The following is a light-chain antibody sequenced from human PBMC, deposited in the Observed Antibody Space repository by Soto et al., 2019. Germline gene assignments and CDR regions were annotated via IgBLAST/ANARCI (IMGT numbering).Light chain of an antibody. CDR1: QSVLSNSNNKNY. CDR3: QQYYNTPVYP. V-gene: IGKV4-1*01. CDR2: WAS. Sequence: DIVMTQSPDSLAVSLGERATINCKSSQSVLSNSNNKNYLAWYQQKPGQPPKLLIYWASTRESGVPDRFSGSGSGTDFTLTISSLQAEDVAVYYCQQYYNTPVYPFGQGTKLEIK. J-gene: IGKJ2*01.